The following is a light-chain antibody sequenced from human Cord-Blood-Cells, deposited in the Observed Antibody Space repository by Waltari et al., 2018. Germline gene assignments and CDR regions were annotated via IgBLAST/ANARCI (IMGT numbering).Light chain of an antibody. Sequence: DIVMTQHPDSLVVSLVESAAINCKCSQTVLYSSKNKNYLAWYQQKPGQPPKLLIYWASTLEYGVPDRFSGSGSGTDFTLTISSLQAEDVAVYYCQQYYSIPPTFGQGTKVEIK. CDR2: WAS. CDR3: QQYYSIPPT. CDR1: QTVLYSSKNKNY. J-gene: IGKJ1*01. V-gene: IGKV4-1*01.